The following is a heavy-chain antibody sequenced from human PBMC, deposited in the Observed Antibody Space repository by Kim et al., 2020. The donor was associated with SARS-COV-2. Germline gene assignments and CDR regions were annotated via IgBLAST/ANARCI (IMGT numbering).Heavy chain of an antibody. CDR2: IGTAGDP. Sequence: GGSLRLSCAASGFTFSSYDMHWVRQATGKGLEWVSAIGTAGDPYYPGSVKGRFTISRENAKNSLYLQLNSLRAGDTAVYYCARGRATAMVWRVSSYYGMDVWGQGTTVTVSS. D-gene: IGHD5-18*01. J-gene: IGHJ6*02. V-gene: IGHV3-13*05. CDR3: ARGRATAMVWRVSSYYGMDV. CDR1: GFTFSSYD.